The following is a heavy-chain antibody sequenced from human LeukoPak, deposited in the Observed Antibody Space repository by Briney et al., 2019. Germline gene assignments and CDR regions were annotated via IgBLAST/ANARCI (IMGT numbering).Heavy chain of an antibody. CDR1: GGSISSYY. Sequence: SETLSLTCTVSGGSISSYYWSWIRQPPGKGLEWIGYIYYSGSTNYNPSLKSRVTISVDTSKNQCSLKLSSVTAADTAVYYCARALQWLGTYYFDYWGQGTLVTVSS. J-gene: IGHJ4*02. CDR2: IYYSGST. CDR3: ARALQWLGTYYFDY. V-gene: IGHV4-59*01. D-gene: IGHD6-19*01.